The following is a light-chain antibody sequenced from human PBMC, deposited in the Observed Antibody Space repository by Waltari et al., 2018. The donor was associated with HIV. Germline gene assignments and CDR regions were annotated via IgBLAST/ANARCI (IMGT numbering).Light chain of an antibody. CDR2: LNSDGSH. CDR1: SEHSNFA. Sequence: QIILTQSPSASASPGASVKLTCTLSSEHSNFAIAWLQQQPEKGPRYLMKLNSDGSHTKGDGIPDLFAGSRSGAERYLSSASLHSDDEADYYCQTWGMGIVVFGGGTKLTVL. CDR3: QTWGMGIVV. J-gene: IGLJ3*02. V-gene: IGLV4-69*01.